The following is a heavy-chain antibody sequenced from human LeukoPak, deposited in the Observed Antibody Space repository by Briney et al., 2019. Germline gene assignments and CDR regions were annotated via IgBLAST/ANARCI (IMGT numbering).Heavy chain of an antibody. D-gene: IGHD2-8*01. J-gene: IGHJ6*02. CDR3: ARHALCGTNGGCYNGLLYYGMDR. Sequence: GESLKISWKGSGYSFISLRRGWVRQMPGKGLEWMGIIYPGDSDTRYSPSFQGQVTISADKSISTAYLQWSSLKASDTAMYYCARHALCGTNGGCYNGLLYYGMDRWGQGTTVTVSS. V-gene: IGHV5-51*01. CDR2: IYPGDSDT. CDR1: GYSFISLR.